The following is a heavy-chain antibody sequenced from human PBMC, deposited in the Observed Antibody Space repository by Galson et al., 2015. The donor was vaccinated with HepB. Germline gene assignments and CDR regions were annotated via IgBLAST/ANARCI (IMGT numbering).Heavy chain of an antibody. CDR1: GFSFDSYG. CDR3: AQMVY. J-gene: IGHJ4*02. Sequence: SLRLSCAASGFSFDSYGMNWVRQAPGKGLDWISYVSVSGNISYYADSVKGRFTISRDNAKNSLFLQMDSLRVEGTAVYYCAQMVYWGQGVLVSVSS. CDR2: VSVSGNIS. D-gene: IGHD5-24*01. V-gene: IGHV3-48*03.